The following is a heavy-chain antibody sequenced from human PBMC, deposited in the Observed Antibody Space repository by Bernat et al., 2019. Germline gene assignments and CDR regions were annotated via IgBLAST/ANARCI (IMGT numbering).Heavy chain of an antibody. Sequence: QVQLVQSGAEVKKPGASVKVSCKASGYTFTSYAMHWVCQAPGQRLEWMGWINAGNGNTKYSQKFQGRVTITRDTSASTAYMELSSLRSEDTAVYYCAATSEAAKALDYYYYYMHVWGKGTTVTVSS. CDR2: INAGNGNT. V-gene: IGHV1-3*01. CDR1: GYTFTSYA. CDR3: AATSEAAKALDYYYYYMHV. J-gene: IGHJ6*03. D-gene: IGHD2-15*01.